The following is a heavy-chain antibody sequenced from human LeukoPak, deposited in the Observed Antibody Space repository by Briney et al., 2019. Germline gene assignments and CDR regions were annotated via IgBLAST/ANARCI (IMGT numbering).Heavy chain of an antibody. J-gene: IGHJ3*02. D-gene: IGHD3-16*01. V-gene: IGHV4-61*02. CDR3: ARDGGDDAFDI. CDR1: GGSISSGSYY. Sequence: SETLSLTFTVSGGSISSGSYYWSWIRQPAGKGLEWIGRIYTSGSTNYNPSLKSRVTISVDTSKNQFSLKLSSVTAADTAVYYCARDGGDDAFDIWGQGTMVTVSS. CDR2: IYTSGST.